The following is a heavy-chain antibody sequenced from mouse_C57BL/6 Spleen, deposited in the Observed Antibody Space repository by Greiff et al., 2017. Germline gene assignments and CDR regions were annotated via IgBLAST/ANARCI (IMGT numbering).Heavy chain of an antibody. J-gene: IGHJ3*01. CDR3: ASGYGSSLFAY. CDR1: GFSLTSYG. Sequence: VMLVESGPGLVAPSQSLSITCTVSGFSLTSYGVDWVRQSPGKGLEWLGVIWGVGSTNYNSALKSRLSISKDNSKSQAFLKMNSLQIDDTAMYYCASGYGSSLFAYWGQGTLVTVSA. CDR2: IWGVGST. D-gene: IGHD1-1*01. V-gene: IGHV2-6*01.